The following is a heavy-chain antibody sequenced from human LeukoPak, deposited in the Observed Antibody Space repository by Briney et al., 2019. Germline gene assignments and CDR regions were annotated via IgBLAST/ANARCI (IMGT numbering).Heavy chain of an antibody. CDR2: ISSSSSYI. J-gene: IGHJ4*02. D-gene: IGHD3-16*02. Sequence: PGGSLRLSCAASGFTFSSYSMNWVRQAPGKGLEWVSSISSSSSYIYYADSVKGRFTISRDNAKNSLYLQMNSLKAEDTAVYYCARARNTFGGVIVFDYWGQGTLVTVSS. CDR1: GFTFSSYS. V-gene: IGHV3-21*01. CDR3: ARARNTFGGVIVFDY.